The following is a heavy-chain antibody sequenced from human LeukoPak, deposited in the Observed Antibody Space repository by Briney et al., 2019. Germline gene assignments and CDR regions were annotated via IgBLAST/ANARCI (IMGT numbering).Heavy chain of an antibody. CDR3: ARDLLPYYYDSSGYPPLGH. D-gene: IGHD3-22*01. Sequence: GGSLRLSCAASGFTFSDYYMSWLRQAPGKGLEWVSYISSSGSTIFYAVSVKGRFTISRDTAKNSLYLQMNTLRAEDTAVYYCARDLLPYYYDSSGYPPLGHWGQGTLVTVSS. V-gene: IGHV3-11*04. CDR2: ISSSGSTI. CDR1: GFTFSDYY. J-gene: IGHJ4*02.